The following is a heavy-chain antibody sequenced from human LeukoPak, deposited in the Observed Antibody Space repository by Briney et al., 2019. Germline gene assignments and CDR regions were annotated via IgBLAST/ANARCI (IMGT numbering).Heavy chain of an antibody. D-gene: IGHD7-27*01. CDR2: MSPNSGNT. CDR1: GYTFTSYD. J-gene: IGHJ4*02. Sequence: ASVKVSCKASGYTFTSYDINWVRQATGQGLEWMGWMSPNSGNTGYAQKFQGRVTMTRSTSMSTAYMELSSLRSEDTAVYYCARGPPNWGYDYWGQGTLVTVSS. V-gene: IGHV1-8*01. CDR3: ARGPPNWGYDY.